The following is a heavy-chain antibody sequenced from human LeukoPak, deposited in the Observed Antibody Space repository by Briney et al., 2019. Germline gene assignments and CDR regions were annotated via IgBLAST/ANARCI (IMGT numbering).Heavy chain of an antibody. V-gene: IGHV1-18*01. D-gene: IGHD3-3*01. Sequence: ASVKVSCKASGYTFTSYGLNWVRQAPGQGLEWMGWISTYNGNTHYTQKFHGRVTMTTDTSTSTAYMELRSLRSDDSAVYYCALNTIFGVVRFFDPWGQGTLVTVSS. CDR1: GYTFTSYG. CDR2: ISTYNGNT. J-gene: IGHJ5*02. CDR3: ALNTIFGVVRFFDP.